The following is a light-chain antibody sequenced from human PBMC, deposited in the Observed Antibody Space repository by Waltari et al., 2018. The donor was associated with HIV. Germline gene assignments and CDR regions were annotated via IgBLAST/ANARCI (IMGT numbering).Light chain of an antibody. CDR2: GNN. CDR3: AAWDDSLNGLWV. V-gene: IGLV1-44*01. CDR1: SSNTLSNI. J-gene: IGLJ3*02. Sequence: QSVLTQPPSTSGTPGKTVTISCFGSSSNTLSNIANWYQHLPGTAPKLLIYGNNQRPSGVPDRFSGSKSGTSASLAISGLQSEDEADYYCAAWDDSLNGLWVFGGGTKLTVL.